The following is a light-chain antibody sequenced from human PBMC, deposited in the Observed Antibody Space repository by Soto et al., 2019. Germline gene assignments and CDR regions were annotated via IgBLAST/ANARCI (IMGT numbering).Light chain of an antibody. Sequence: EIVLTQSPATLSLSPGERATLSCRASQSVRNYLAWFQQKPGQAPRLLIYDASNRATGIPARFSGSGSGTDFTLATSSLEPEDFAVYYCQQRTNWPLTFGPGTKVAIK. J-gene: IGKJ3*01. CDR2: DAS. V-gene: IGKV3-11*01. CDR3: QQRTNWPLT. CDR1: QSVRNY.